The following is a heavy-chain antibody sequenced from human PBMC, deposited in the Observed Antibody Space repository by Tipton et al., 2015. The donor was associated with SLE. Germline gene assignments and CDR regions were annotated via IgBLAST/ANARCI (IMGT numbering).Heavy chain of an antibody. Sequence: SLRLSCAASGFTFSSFTMNWVRQAPGKGLEWVSSISSSSSYIYYPDSVKGRFTISRDNAKNSLYLQMNSLRAEDTAVYYCASPADPYSDSSGYHIGAFDIWGQGAMVTVSS. J-gene: IGHJ3*02. CDR3: ASPADPYSDSSGYHIGAFDI. V-gene: IGHV3-21*01. CDR1: GFTFSSFT. D-gene: IGHD3-22*01. CDR2: ISSSSSYI.